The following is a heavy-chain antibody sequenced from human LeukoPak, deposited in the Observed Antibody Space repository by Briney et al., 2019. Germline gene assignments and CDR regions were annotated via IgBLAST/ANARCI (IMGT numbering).Heavy chain of an antibody. CDR3: AKDYGYSSSWYDY. J-gene: IGHJ4*02. D-gene: IGHD6-13*01. V-gene: IGHV3-9*01. Sequence: GRSLRLSCEASGFTFDDYGMHWVRQAPGKGLEWVSTISWNSASVGYVDSVKGRFTISRDNAKKTLYLQMNSLRPEDTALYYCAKDYGYSSSWYDYWGQGTLVTVSS. CDR2: ISWNSASV. CDR1: GFTFDDYG.